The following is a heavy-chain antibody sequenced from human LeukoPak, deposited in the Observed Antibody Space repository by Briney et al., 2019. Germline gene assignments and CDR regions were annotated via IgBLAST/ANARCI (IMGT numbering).Heavy chain of an antibody. D-gene: IGHD2-21*01. V-gene: IGHV3-74*01. Sequence: GGSLRLSCAASGFTFSSYWMHWVRQAPGKGVEWVSRIRGDGGTTSYADSVRGRFTISRDNAKNTLYLQMNSLRAEDTAVYYCARDLIAATPLGPFDYWGQGTLVTVSS. CDR2: IRGDGGTT. CDR3: ARDLIAATPLGPFDY. CDR1: GFTFSSYW. J-gene: IGHJ4*02.